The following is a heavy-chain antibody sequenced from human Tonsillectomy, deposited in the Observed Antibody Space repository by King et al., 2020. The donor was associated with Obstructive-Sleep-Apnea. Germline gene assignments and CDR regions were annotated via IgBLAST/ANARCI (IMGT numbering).Heavy chain of an antibody. Sequence: QVQLQESGPGLVKPSETLSLTCTVSGDSISGFYWSWIRQSPGKGLEWIGYIYYPEDTNYSPSLKSRVSMSFDTSKNQFSLKLNSVTAADTAVYFCAREEDNSSSAAFDFWGQGTMVTVSS. CDR3: AREEDNSSSAAFDF. D-gene: IGHD6-6*01. J-gene: IGHJ3*01. CDR1: GDSISGFY. V-gene: IGHV4-59*01. CDR2: IYYPEDT.